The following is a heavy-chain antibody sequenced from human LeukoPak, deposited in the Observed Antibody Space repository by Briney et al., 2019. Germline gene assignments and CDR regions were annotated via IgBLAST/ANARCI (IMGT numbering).Heavy chain of an antibody. D-gene: IGHD4-17*01. CDR1: GGSISSYY. CDR3: ARVSIYGDYVWFDP. CDR2: IYTSGST. Sequence: PSETLSLTCTVSGGSISSYYWSWIRQPAGKGLEWIGRIYTSGSTNYNPSLKSRVTMSVDTSKNQFSLKLSSVTAADTAVYYCARVSIYGDYVWFDPWGQGTLVTVSS. J-gene: IGHJ5*02. V-gene: IGHV4-4*07.